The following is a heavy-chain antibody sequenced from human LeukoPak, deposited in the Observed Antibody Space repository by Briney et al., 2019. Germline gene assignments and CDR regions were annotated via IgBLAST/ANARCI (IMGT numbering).Heavy chain of an antibody. D-gene: IGHD4-11*01. J-gene: IGHJ1*01. CDR2: ISAYNGYT. V-gene: IGHV1-18*01. CDR1: GYTFTNYG. Sequence: ASVKVSCKASGYTFTNYGVSWVRQAPGQGLEWMGWISAYNGYTNYAQKFRFRVTMTTDTSTSTAYMELRSLTSDDTAVYYCARDKAVTTEVTQYFQHWGQGTLVTVSS. CDR3: ARDKAVTTEVTQYFQH.